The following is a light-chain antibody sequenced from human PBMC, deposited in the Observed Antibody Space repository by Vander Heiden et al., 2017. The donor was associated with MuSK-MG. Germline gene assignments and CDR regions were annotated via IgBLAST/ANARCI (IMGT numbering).Light chain of an antibody. Sequence: DIQMTQSPSSLSASVGDRVTITCRASQTRGNALAWYQQKPGKAPKLLVYGENSGSGSGTDYTLTISSLQPEDFATFYCQQDDSTPYTFGQGTKMDIK. CDR3: QQDDSTPYT. J-gene: IGKJ2*01. CDR2: GE. CDR1: QTRGNA. V-gene: IGKV1-NL1*01.